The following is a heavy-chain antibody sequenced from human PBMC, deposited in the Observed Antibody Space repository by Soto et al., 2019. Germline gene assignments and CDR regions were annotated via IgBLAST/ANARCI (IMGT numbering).Heavy chain of an antibody. Sequence: GGSLRLSCAASGFTFSSYGMHWVRQAPGKGLEWVAVIWYDGSNKYYADSVRGRFTISRDNSKNTLYLQMNSLRAEDTAVYYCARDRDFYGMDVWGQGTTVTVSS. CDR3: ARDRDFYGMDV. V-gene: IGHV3-33*01. J-gene: IGHJ6*02. CDR2: IWYDGSNK. CDR1: GFTFSSYG.